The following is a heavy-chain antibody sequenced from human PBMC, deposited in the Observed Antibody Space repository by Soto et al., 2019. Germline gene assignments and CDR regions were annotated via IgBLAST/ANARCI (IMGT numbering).Heavy chain of an antibody. Sequence: EVQLVESGGGLVQPGGSLRLSCAASGFTVSSNYMSWVRQAPGKGLEWVSVIYSGGSTYYADSVKGRFTISRDYSKNTLYLQMNSLRAEDTAVYYCARAGDNCVSGSCPIVYWGQGTLVTVSS. D-gene: IGHD2-15*01. CDR1: GFTVSSNY. J-gene: IGHJ4*02. CDR2: IYSGGST. CDR3: ARAGDNCVSGSCPIVY. V-gene: IGHV3-66*01.